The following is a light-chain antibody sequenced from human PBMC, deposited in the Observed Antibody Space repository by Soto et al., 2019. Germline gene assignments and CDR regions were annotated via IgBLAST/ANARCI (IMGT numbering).Light chain of an antibody. CDR3: QQYNNWPWA. Sequence: EIVMTQSPATLSVSPGEGATLSCRASQSVGSNLAWYQQKPGQAPRLLMYVASTRATGIPDRFSGSGSVTEFTLTISSLQSEDFAVYYCQQYNNWPWAFGQGTKVEIK. J-gene: IGKJ1*01. CDR1: QSVGSN. CDR2: VAS. V-gene: IGKV3-15*01.